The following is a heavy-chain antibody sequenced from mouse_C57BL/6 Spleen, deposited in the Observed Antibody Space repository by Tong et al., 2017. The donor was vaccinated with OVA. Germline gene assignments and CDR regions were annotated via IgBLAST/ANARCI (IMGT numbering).Heavy chain of an antibody. CDR2: ISDGGSYT. Sequence: EVQLQESGGGLVKPGGSLKLSCAASGFTFSSYAMSWVRQTPEKRLEWVATISDGGSYTYYPDNVKGRFTISRDNAKNNLYLQMSHLKSEDTAMYYCARAYYSNHFDYWGQGTTFTVSS. J-gene: IGHJ2*01. V-gene: IGHV5-4*01. CDR1: GFTFSSYA. D-gene: IGHD2-5*01. CDR3: ARAYYSNHFDY.